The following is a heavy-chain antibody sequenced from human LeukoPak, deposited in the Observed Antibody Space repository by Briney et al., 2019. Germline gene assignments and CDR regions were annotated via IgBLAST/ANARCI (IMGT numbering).Heavy chain of an antibody. V-gene: IGHV1-46*01. D-gene: IGHD2-15*01. Sequence: ASVKVSCKASGYTFTSYYMHWVRQAPGQGLEWMGIINPSGGSTSYAQKFQGRVTMTRDTSTSTVCMELSSLRSEDTAVYYCARDGVVVAAIGGSWFDPWGQGTLVTVSS. CDR3: ARDGVVVAAIGGSWFDP. CDR2: INPSGGST. J-gene: IGHJ5*02. CDR1: GYTFTSYY.